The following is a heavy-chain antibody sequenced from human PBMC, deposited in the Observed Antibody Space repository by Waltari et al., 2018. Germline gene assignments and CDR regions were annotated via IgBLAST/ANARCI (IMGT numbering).Heavy chain of an antibody. CDR2: ISGSGTTI. CDR3: ARDVDYSGSAPGH. J-gene: IGHJ4*02. V-gene: IGHV3-48*03. CDR1: ASTLSGYE. Sequence: EVQLVESGGALVQPGGSLRPSCEASASTLSGYEMTWVRPAPGKGLGWVSYISGSGTTISYADSVKGRFTISRDNAKNSLYLQMNSLRAEDTAVYYCARDVDYSGSAPGHWGQGTLVTVSS. D-gene: IGHD6-6*01.